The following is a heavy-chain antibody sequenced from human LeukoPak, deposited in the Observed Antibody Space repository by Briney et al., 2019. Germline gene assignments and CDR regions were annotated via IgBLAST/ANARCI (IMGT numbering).Heavy chain of an antibody. Sequence: SETLSLTCAVYGGSFSGYYWTWIRQPPGKGLEWIGEINHSGNTNYNPSLKSRVAISVDTSKNQFSLKLSSVIAADTAMYYCTRVTYNWNSHYFYGMDVWGQGTTVTVSS. D-gene: IGHD1-1*01. CDR2: INHSGNT. CDR3: TRVTYNWNSHYFYGMDV. CDR1: GGSFSGYY. V-gene: IGHV4-34*01. J-gene: IGHJ6*02.